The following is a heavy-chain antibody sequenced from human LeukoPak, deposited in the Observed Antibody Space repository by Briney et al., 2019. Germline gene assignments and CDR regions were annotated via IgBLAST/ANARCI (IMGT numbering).Heavy chain of an antibody. CDR2: IVVRSGNT. D-gene: IGHD5-18*01. J-gene: IGHJ3*02. Sequence: TSVTVSYKASGFSFTNSAVQWVRQARGQRLEWIGWIVVRSGNTIYVQKFQERVTITRDMSTSTAYMELSSLRSEDTAVYYCAAAYIGGAMVTNAFDIWGQGTMVTVSS. CDR1: GFSFTNSA. CDR3: AAAYIGGAMVTNAFDI. V-gene: IGHV1-58*01.